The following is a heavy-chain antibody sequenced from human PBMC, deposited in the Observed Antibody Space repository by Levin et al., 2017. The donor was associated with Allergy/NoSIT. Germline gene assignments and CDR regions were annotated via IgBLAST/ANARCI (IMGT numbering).Heavy chain of an antibody. CDR3: ARTVAARREYFQH. V-gene: IGHV1-2*06. CDR1: GYTFTGYY. D-gene: IGHD6-6*01. CDR2: INPNSGGT. J-gene: IGHJ1*01. Sequence: ASVKVSCKASGYTFTGYYMHWVRQAPGQGLEWMGRINPNSGGTNYAQKFQGRVTMTRDTSISTAYMELSRLRSDDTAVYYCARTVAARREYFQHWGQGTLVTVSS.